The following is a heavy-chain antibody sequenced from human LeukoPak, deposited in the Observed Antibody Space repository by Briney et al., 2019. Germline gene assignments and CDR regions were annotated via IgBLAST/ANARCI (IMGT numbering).Heavy chain of an antibody. CDR3: ARDPADHGDLREDAHYYALDV. J-gene: IGHJ6*02. D-gene: IGHD4-17*01. Sequence: GASVKVSCKASGYTFTTYGISWVRQAPGQGFEWMGRINTYNGNTNYAHKFRGRVTMTTDTSTRTVYMEVRSLRSDDTAVYYCARDPADHGDLREDAHYYALDVWGQGTTVTVSS. V-gene: IGHV1-18*04. CDR1: GYTFTTYG. CDR2: INTYNGNT.